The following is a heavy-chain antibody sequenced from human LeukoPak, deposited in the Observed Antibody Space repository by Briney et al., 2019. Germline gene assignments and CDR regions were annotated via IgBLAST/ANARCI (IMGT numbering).Heavy chain of an antibody. J-gene: IGHJ6*03. CDR1: GYTFTGYY. V-gene: IGHV1-2*02. Sequence: ASVKVSCKASGYTFTGYYMHWVRQAPGQGLEWMGWINPNSGGTNYAQKFQGRVTMTRDTSISTAYMELSRLRSDVTAVYYCARASTSCYWPSGDCYGTGAWYYMDVWGKGTTVTVSS. CDR2: INPNSGGT. CDR3: ARASTSCYWPSGDCYGTGAWYYMDV. D-gene: IGHD2-2*01.